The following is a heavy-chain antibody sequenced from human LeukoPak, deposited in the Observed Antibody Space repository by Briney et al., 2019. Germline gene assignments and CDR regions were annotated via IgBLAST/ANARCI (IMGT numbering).Heavy chain of an antibody. CDR1: GGSFSGYY. D-gene: IGHD3-10*01. CDR2: INHSGST. V-gene: IGHV4-34*01. Sequence: SETLSLTCAVYGGSFSGYYWSWIRQPPGKGLEWIGEINHSGSTKYNPSLKSRVTISVDTSKNQFFLKLGSVTAADTAVYYCARGSLYGSGPYYYYYYGMDAWGQGTTVTVSS. CDR3: ARGSLYGSGPYYYYYYGMDA. J-gene: IGHJ6*02.